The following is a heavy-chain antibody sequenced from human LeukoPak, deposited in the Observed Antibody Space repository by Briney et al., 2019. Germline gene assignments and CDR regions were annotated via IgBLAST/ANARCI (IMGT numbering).Heavy chain of an antibody. CDR1: GYTFTSYA. CDR2: INTNTGNP. Sequence: ASVTVSCKSSGYTFTSYAMNWVRQAPGQGLEWMGWINTNTGNPTYAQGFTGRFVFSLDTSVSTAYLQISSLKAEDTAVYCCASSFGYCSSTSCYAFDYWGQGTLVTVSS. CDR3: ASSFGYCSSTSCYAFDY. D-gene: IGHD2-2*01. V-gene: IGHV7-4-1*02. J-gene: IGHJ4*02.